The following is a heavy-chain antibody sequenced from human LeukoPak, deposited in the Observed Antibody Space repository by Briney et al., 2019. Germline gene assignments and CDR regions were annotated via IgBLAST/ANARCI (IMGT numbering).Heavy chain of an antibody. CDR3: ASAPLRYFDWLSMPGDASAPGSFDL. CDR1: GGSISSYY. J-gene: IGHJ2*01. V-gene: IGHV4-59*12. D-gene: IGHD3-9*01. CDR2: IYYSGST. Sequence: SETLSLTCTVSGGSISSYYWSWIRQPPGKGLEWIGYIYYSGSTNYNPSLKSRVTISVDTSKNQFSLKLSSVAAADTAVFYCASAPLRYFDWLSMPGDASAPGSFDLWGRGTLVTVSS.